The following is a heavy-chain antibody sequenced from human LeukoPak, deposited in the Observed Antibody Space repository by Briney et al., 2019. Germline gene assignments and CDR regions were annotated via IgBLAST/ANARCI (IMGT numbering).Heavy chain of an antibody. CDR1: GFTLSSYG. J-gene: IGHJ4*02. CDR2: IWYDGSNK. D-gene: IGHD1-26*01. CDR3: ASSEGTYSAIDY. V-gene: IGHV3-33*01. Sequence: PGRSLRLSRAASGFTLSSYGMHWVRQAPAKRREGVAVIWYDGSNKYYVDSVKGRFTISRDISMNTLYLPMNSLRVDDTAVYYGASSEGTYSAIDYWGQGTLVTVSS.